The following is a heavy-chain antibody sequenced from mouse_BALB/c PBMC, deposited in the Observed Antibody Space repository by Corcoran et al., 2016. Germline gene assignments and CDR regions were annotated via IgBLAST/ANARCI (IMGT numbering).Heavy chain of an antibody. D-gene: IGHD1-1*01. Sequence: QIQLVQSGPELKKHGETVKISCNASGYTFPNYGMNWVKQAPGKGLKWMGWINTYTGEPTYADDFKGRFAFSLETSASTAYLQINNLKNEDMATYFCANYYGSSFAYWGQGTLVTVSA. CDR1: GYTFPNYG. CDR2: INTYTGEP. V-gene: IGHV9-1*02. CDR3: ANYYGSSFAY. J-gene: IGHJ3*01.